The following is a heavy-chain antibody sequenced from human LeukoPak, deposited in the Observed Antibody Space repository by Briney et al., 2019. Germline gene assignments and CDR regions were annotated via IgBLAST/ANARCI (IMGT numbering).Heavy chain of an antibody. CDR1: GGSFSDYY. CDR3: ARGSDWFGL. J-gene: IGHJ5*01. CDR2: INHSAST. Sequence: SETLSLTCAVYGGSFSDYYWSWIRQPPRKGLEWIGDINHSASTNYNPSLKSRVTISVDTSKNQFSLKLSSVTAADTAVYYCARGSDWFGLWGQGTLVTVSS. V-gene: IGHV4-34*01. D-gene: IGHD6-19*01.